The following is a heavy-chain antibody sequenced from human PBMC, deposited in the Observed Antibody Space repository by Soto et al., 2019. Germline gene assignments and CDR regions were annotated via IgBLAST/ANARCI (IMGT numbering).Heavy chain of an antibody. J-gene: IGHJ6*02. CDR3: ARDPVGYCISTSCYYYYGMDV. CDR2: IYYSGST. CDR1: GGSISSGGYY. Sequence: QVQLQESGPGLVKPSQTLSLTCTVSGGSISSGGYYWSWIRQHPGKGLEWIGYIYYSGSTYYNPSLKSRVTISVDTSKNQFSLKLSSVTAADTPVYYCARDPVGYCISTSCYYYYGMDVWGQGTTVTVSS. V-gene: IGHV4-31*03. D-gene: IGHD2-2*01.